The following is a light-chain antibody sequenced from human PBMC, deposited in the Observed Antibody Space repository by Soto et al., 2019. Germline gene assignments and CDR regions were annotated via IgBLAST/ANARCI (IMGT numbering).Light chain of an antibody. V-gene: IGLV1-47*01. CDR1: SSSIGTNY. Sequence: QSVLTQSPSASGTPGQRVTISCSGSSSSIGTNYVYWYQQLPGTAPKLLIYKSDRRPSGVPDRFSGSKSGTSASLAISGLRSEDEADYHCASWDDSLSGYVFGTGTKLTVL. CDR3: ASWDDSLSGYV. CDR2: KSD. J-gene: IGLJ1*01.